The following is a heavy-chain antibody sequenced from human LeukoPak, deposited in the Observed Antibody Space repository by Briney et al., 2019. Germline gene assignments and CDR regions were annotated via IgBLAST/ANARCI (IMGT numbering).Heavy chain of an antibody. CDR3: ASGDGSSSFYYYYYMDV. V-gene: IGHV4-39*01. CDR2: IYYSGST. D-gene: IGHD6-6*01. J-gene: IGHJ6*03. CDR1: GGSISSGDYY. Sequence: SETLSLTCTVSGGSISSGDYYWGWIRQPPGKGLEWIGSIYYSGSTYYNPSLKSRVTISVDTSKNQFSLKLSSVTAADTAVYYCASGDGSSSFYYYYYMDVWGKGTTVTVSS.